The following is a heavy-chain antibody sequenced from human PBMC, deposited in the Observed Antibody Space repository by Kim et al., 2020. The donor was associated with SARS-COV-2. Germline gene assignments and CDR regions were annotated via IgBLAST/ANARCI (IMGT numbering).Heavy chain of an antibody. D-gene: IGHD6-13*01. J-gene: IGHJ6*03. Sequence: SETLSLTCTVSGGSISSYYWNWIRQSPGKGLEWIGFIYDSGSPTYNPSFESRSTISVDSSKKQFSLKLISVTAADTAVYYCARIRGYSNKINYYYYMDVWGKGATVTVSS. CDR3: ARIRGYSNKINYYYYMDV. V-gene: IGHV4-59*01. CDR1: GGSISSYY. CDR2: IYDSGSP.